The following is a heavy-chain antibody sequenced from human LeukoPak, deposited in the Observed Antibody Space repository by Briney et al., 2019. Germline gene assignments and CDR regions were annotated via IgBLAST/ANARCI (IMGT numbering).Heavy chain of an antibody. J-gene: IGHJ4*02. Sequence: GGSLRLSCAASGFTFSSYAMSWVRQAPGKGLEWVSAISGSGGSTYYADSVKGRFTISRDNSKNTLYLQMNSLRAEDTAVYYCANQTVASVVGRAPPDYWGQGTLVTVSS. D-gene: IGHD2-2*01. V-gene: IGHV3-23*01. CDR1: GFTFSSYA. CDR2: ISGSGGST. CDR3: ANQTVASVVGRAPPDY.